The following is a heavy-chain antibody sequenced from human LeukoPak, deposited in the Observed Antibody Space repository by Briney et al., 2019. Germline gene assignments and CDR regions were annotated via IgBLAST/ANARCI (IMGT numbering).Heavy chain of an antibody. CDR2: VYHSGST. Sequence: SETLSLTCAVSGGSISSDNWWSWVRQPPGKGLEWIGEVYHSGSTNYNPSLQSRVTISVDKSNNHFSLRLTSVTAADTAVYYCATNGWYCLDHWGQGALVTVSS. CDR1: GGSISSDNW. J-gene: IGHJ1*01. CDR3: ATNGWYCLDH. D-gene: IGHD6-19*01. V-gene: IGHV4-4*02.